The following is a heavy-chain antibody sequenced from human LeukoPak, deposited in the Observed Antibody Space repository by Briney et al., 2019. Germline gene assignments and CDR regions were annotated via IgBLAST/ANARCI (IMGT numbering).Heavy chain of an antibody. CDR3: AKDLYSSGWLGLDY. V-gene: IGHV3-7*03. Sequence: GGSLRLSCAASGFTFSDYWMTWVRKAPGKGLEWVASIKYNGNEKQYVDSVKGRFTISRDNAKNSLYLQMNSLRAEDTALYYCAKDLYSSGWLGLDYWGQGTLVTVSS. CDR2: IKYNGNEK. D-gene: IGHD6-19*01. J-gene: IGHJ4*02. CDR1: GFTFSDYW.